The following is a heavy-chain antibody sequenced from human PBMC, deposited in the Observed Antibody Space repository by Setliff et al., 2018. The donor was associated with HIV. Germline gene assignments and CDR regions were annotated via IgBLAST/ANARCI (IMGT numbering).Heavy chain of an antibody. CDR3: ARENGRTNYYYYYGLDV. V-gene: IGHV4-38-2*02. J-gene: IGHJ6*02. CDR2: IYQSGSS. Sequence: SETLSLTCAVSGYSISSGYYWGWIRQPPGKGLEWIGNIYQSGSSYSNPSLKSRVTISLDTSKNQFSLKLSSVTAADTAVYYCARENGRTNYYYYYGLDVWGQGTTVTVTS. CDR1: GYSISSGYY.